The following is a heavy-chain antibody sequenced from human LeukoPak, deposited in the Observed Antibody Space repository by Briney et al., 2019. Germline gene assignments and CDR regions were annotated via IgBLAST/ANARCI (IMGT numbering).Heavy chain of an antibody. CDR1: GYTFTGYY. D-gene: IGHD5-12*01. CDR2: IIPVFGTA. J-gene: IGHJ4*02. V-gene: IGHV1-18*04. CDR3: ARTSHYVDIAATIPYGIYYFDY. Sequence: ASVKVPCKASGYTFTGYYMHWVRQAPGQGLEWMGGIIPVFGTANYAQKLQGRVTMTTDTSTSTAYMELRSLRSDDTAVYYCARTSHYVDIAATIPYGIYYFDYWGQGTLVTVSS.